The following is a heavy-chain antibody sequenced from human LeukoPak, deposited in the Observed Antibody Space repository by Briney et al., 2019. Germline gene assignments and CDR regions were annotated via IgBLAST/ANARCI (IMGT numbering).Heavy chain of an antibody. Sequence: PSETLSLTCTVSGDSISSSSSYWGWIRQPPGEGLEWIGSIYYSGSTNYNPSLKSRVTISVDKSKNQFSLKLSSVTAADTAVYYCAREIYCTNGVCPYYFDYWGQGTLVTVSS. D-gene: IGHD2-8*01. CDR3: AREIYCTNGVCPYYFDY. CDR2: IYYSGST. V-gene: IGHV4-39*07. J-gene: IGHJ4*02. CDR1: GDSISSSSSY.